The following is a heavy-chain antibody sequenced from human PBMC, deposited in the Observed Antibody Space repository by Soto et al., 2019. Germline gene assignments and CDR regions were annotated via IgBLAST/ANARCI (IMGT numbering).Heavy chain of an antibody. Sequence: LRLSCAASGFTFSSYAMSWVRQAPGKGLEWVSAISGSGGSTYYADSVKGRFTISRDNSKNTLYLQMNSLRAEDTAVYYCAKYYDSSGYYTFDYWGQGTLVTVSS. CDR2: ISGSGGST. CDR1: GFTFSSYA. D-gene: IGHD3-22*01. V-gene: IGHV3-23*01. CDR3: AKYYDSSGYYTFDY. J-gene: IGHJ4*02.